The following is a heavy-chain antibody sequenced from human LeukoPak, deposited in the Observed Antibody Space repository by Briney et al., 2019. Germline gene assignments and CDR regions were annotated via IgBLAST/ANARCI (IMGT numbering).Heavy chain of an antibody. CDR3: ARDLSSTPNWELDY. D-gene: IGHD7-27*01. CDR2: INSNSGGT. Sequence: ASVKVSCKASGGTFSTYTISWVRQAPGQGLEWMGRINSNSGGTEYAQKFQGRVTMTRDTSISTAYMDLSSLRSDDTAIYYCARDLSSTPNWELDYWGLGTLVTVSS. CDR1: GGTFSTYT. V-gene: IGHV1-2*06. J-gene: IGHJ4*02.